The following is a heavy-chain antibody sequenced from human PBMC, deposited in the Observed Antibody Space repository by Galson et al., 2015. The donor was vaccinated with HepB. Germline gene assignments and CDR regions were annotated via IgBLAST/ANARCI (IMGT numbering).Heavy chain of an antibody. D-gene: IGHD4-17*01. V-gene: IGHV3-30*04. CDR2: ISYDGSNK. CDR3: ARTQTTVTTFKSYYYGMDV. Sequence: SLRLSCAASGFTFSSYAMHWVRQAPGKGLEWVAVISYDGSNKYYADSVKGRFTISRDNSKNTLYLQMNSLRAEDTAVYYCARTQTTVTTFKSYYYGMDVWGQGTTVTVSS. J-gene: IGHJ6*02. CDR1: GFTFSSYA.